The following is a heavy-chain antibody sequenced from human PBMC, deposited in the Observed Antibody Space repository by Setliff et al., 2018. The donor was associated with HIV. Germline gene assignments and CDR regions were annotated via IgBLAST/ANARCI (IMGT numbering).Heavy chain of an antibody. V-gene: IGHV3-23*03. CDR1: GFTFGSYA. CDR2: VYSGGSST. D-gene: IGHD6-19*01. Sequence: GGSLRLSCAGSGFTFGSYAMSWVRQAPGKGLEWVSIVYSGGSSTYYADSVKGRFTISRDDSKKTLYLQMNSLRVEDTAIYYCAKDTPLSYSSGWYYFDYWGQGTLVTVSS. J-gene: IGHJ4*02. CDR3: AKDTPLSYSSGWYYFDY.